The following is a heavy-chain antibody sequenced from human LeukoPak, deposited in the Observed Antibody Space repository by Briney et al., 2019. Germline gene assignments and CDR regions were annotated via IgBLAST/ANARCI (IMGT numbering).Heavy chain of an antibody. CDR3: AGVFWFGEVGWFDP. J-gene: IGHJ5*02. D-gene: IGHD3-10*01. Sequence: SETLSLTCTVSGGSISSYYWSWIRQPPGKGLEWIGYIFYSGSTNYNPSLKSRVTISVDTSKNQFSLKLSSVTAADTALYYCAGVFWFGEVGWFDPWGQGTLVTVSS. CDR2: IFYSGST. V-gene: IGHV4-59*12. CDR1: GGSISSYY.